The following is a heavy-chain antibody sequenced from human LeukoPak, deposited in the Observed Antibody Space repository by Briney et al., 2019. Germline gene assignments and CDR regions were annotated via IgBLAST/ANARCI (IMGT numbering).Heavy chain of an antibody. CDR1: GGSISSYY. CDR2: IYYSGST. V-gene: IGHV4-59*01. J-gene: IGHJ4*02. CDR3: ARADSSGYPYYFDY. Sequence: SETLSLTCTVSGGSISSYYWSWIRQPPGKGLEWIGYIYYSGSTNYNPSLKSRVTISVDTSKNQFSLKLSSVTAADTAVSYCARADSSGYPYYFDYWGQGTLVTVSS. D-gene: IGHD3-22*01.